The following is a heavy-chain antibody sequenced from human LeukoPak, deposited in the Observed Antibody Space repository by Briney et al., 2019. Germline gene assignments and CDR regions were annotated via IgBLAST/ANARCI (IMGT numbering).Heavy chain of an antibody. D-gene: IGHD6-13*01. J-gene: IGHJ4*02. CDR3: ARRIPQLAATEYDY. CDR1: GFTFSSYD. CDR2: ISGSGGST. Sequence: GGSLRLSCAACGFTFSSYDVSWVRQAPGKGLEWVSAISGSGGSTYYADSVKGRFTISRDNSKNTLYLQMNSLRAEDTAVYYCARRIPQLAATEYDYWGQGTPVTVSS. V-gene: IGHV3-23*01.